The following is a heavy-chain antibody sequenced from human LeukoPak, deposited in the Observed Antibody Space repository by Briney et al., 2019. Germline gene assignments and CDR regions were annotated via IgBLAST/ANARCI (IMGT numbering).Heavy chain of an antibody. Sequence: PSETLSLTCTVSGGSLSSGDYYWSWIRQPPGKGLEWIGYIYYSGSTYYNPSLKSRVTISVDTSKNQFSLKLSSVTAADTAVYYCARRYYDILTGYPYYFDYWGQGTLVTVSS. D-gene: IGHD3-9*01. V-gene: IGHV4-30-4*01. CDR3: ARRYYDILTGYPYYFDY. J-gene: IGHJ4*02. CDR2: IYYSGST. CDR1: GGSLSSGDYY.